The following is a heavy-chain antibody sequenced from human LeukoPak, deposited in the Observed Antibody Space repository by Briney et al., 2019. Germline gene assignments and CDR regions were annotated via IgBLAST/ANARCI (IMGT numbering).Heavy chain of an antibody. CDR2: ISAYNGNT. V-gene: IGHV1-18*01. CDR1: GYTFTSYG. J-gene: IGHJ5*02. Sequence: WASVKVSCKASGYTFTSYGISWVRQAPGQGLEWMGWISAYNGNTNYAQKLQGRVTMTTDTSTSAAYMELRSLRSDDTAVYYCARVRIAAAGIVDWFDPWGQGTLVTVSS. D-gene: IGHD6-13*01. CDR3: ARVRIAAAGIVDWFDP.